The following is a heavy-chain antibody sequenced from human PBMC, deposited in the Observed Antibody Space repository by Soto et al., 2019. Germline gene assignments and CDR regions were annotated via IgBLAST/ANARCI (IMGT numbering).Heavy chain of an antibody. CDR2: IYWDDDK. J-gene: IGHJ5*02. CDR1: GFSLSSSGVG. Sequence: QITLKESGPTLVKPTQTLTLTCTFSGFSLSSSGVGVGWIRQPPGKALEWLALIYWDDDKRYSPSLKSRLTITKDTSKNQLVLTMTNMDPVDTATYYCAHSRLDCSGGSCYSGWFDPWGQGTVVTVSS. CDR3: AHSRLDCSGGSCYSGWFDP. D-gene: IGHD2-15*01. V-gene: IGHV2-5*02.